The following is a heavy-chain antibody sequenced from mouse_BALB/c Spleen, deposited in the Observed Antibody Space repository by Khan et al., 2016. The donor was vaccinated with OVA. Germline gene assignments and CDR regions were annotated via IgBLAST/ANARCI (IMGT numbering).Heavy chain of an antibody. CDR2: IRYSGST. J-gene: IGHJ4*01. CDR3: ARDGSRYNYAMDY. V-gene: IGHV3-2*02. D-gene: IGHD2-3*01. CDR1: GYSITSDYA. Sequence: EVQLQESGPGLVKPSQSLSLTCTVTGYSITSDYAWNWIRQFPGNKLEWMGYIRYSGSTNYNPSLKSRISITRDTSKNQFFLPLNSVTTEDTATYYCARDGSRYNYAMDYWGQGTSVTVSS.